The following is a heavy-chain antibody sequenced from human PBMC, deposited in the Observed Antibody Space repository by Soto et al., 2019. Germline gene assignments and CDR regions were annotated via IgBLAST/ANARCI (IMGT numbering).Heavy chain of an antibody. CDR2: TSAYNGNT. V-gene: IGHV1-18*01. CDR1: GYTFTSYG. CDR3: ARDHRRRGYSYGLAEFDY. Sequence: QVQLVQSGAEVKKPGASVKVSCKASGYTFTSYGISWVRQAPGQGLEWMGWTSAYNGNTNYAQKLQGRVTMTTDTSTSTAYMELRSLRSDDTAVYYCARDHRRRGYSYGLAEFDYWGQGTLVTVSS. J-gene: IGHJ4*02. D-gene: IGHD5-18*01.